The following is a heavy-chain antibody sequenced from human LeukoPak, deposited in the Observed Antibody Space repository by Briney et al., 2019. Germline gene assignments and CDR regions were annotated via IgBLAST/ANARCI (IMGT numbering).Heavy chain of an antibody. CDR1: WFNFSSHA. J-gene: IGHJ4*02. CDR3: AKDGFGSGGLDLLWFDY. CDR2: VSGSGGGT. Sequence: GGSPRLSCAASWFNFSSHAMRWVRQAPGKGLGWVSAVSGSGGGTKYADSVKGRFTISRDNSKNTLYLQMNSLRVEDTAVYYCAKDGFGSGGLDLLWFDYWGRGTLVTVSS. V-gene: IGHV3-23*01. D-gene: IGHD2-2*01.